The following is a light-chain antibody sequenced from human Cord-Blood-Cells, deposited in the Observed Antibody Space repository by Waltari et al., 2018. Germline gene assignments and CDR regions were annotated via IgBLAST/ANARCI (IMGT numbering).Light chain of an antibody. Sequence: DIQMTQSPSSLSASVGDRVTITCQASQDFSNYLNWYQQKPGKAPKLLIYDASNLETGVPSRFSGSGSGTDFTFTISSLQPEDIATYYCQQYDNLLATFGQGTKLEIK. J-gene: IGKJ2*01. V-gene: IGKV1-33*01. CDR3: QQYDNLLAT. CDR2: DAS. CDR1: QDFSNY.